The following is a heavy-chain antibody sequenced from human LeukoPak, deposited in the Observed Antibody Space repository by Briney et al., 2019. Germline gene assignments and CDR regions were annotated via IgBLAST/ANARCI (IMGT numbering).Heavy chain of an antibody. D-gene: IGHD2-8*01. Sequence: PGGSLRLSCAVSGFTFNSFAMNLGRQAPGKGPELVAGISGSGARPYYADSVKSRFTISRDNSKNTLYLQMNSLRAEDTAVYYCAKMVREFYTISYYFDYWGQGTLVTVSS. CDR1: GFTFNSFA. CDR3: AKMVREFYTISYYFDY. J-gene: IGHJ4*02. CDR2: ISGSGARP. V-gene: IGHV3-23*01.